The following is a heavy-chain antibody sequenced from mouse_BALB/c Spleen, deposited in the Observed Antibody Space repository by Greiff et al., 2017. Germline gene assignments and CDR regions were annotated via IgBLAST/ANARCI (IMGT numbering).Heavy chain of an antibody. CDR2: ISSGGSYT. Sequence: EVKLVESGGGLVKPGGSLTLSCAASGFTFSSYAMSWVRQSPEKRLEWVAEISSGGSYTYYPDTVTGRFTISRDNAKNTMYLEMSSLRSEDTAMYYCAREGGSSQAGFAYWGQGTLVTVAA. J-gene: IGHJ3*01. CDR1: GFTFSSYA. CDR3: AREGGSSQAGFAY. V-gene: IGHV5-9-4*01. D-gene: IGHD1-1*01.